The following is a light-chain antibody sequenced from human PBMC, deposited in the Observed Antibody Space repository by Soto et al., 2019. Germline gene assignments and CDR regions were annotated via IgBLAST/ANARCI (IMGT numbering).Light chain of an antibody. CDR1: SSDIGGYNY. V-gene: IGLV2-8*01. CDR2: EVS. J-gene: IGLJ1*01. Sequence: QSALPQPPSASGSPGQSVTISCTGTSSDIGGYNYVSWYQQHPGKAPKLMIYEVSKRPSGVPDRFSGSKSGNTASLTVSGLQAEDEADYYCSSYAGSNIFVFGTGTKVTV. CDR3: SSYAGSNIFV.